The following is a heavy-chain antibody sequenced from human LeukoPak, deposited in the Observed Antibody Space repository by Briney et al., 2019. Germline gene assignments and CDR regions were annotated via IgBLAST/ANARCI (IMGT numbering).Heavy chain of an antibody. D-gene: IGHD3-10*01. Sequence: ASVKVSCKASGYTFTGYYMHWVRQATGQGLEWMGWINPNSGGTNYAQKFQGRVTMTRDTAISTAYMELSRLRSDDTAVYYCASSATYYYGSGRYLINAFDIWGQGTMVTVSS. J-gene: IGHJ3*02. CDR1: GYTFTGYY. V-gene: IGHV1-2*02. CDR3: ASSATYYYGSGRYLINAFDI. CDR2: INPNSGGT.